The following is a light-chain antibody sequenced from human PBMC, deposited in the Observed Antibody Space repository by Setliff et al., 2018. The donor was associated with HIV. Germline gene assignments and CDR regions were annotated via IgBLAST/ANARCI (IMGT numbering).Light chain of an antibody. CDR2: DVS. CDR3: SSYTSSNTGV. CDR1: SSDVGSYNL. V-gene: IGLV2-14*02. J-gene: IGLJ1*01. Sequence: QSALAQPASVSGSPGQSITISCTGTSSDVGSYNLVSWYQQHPGKAPKVMIYDVSNRPSGVSNRFSGSKSGHTASLTISGLQAEDEADYYCSSYTSSNTGVFGTGTKVTVL.